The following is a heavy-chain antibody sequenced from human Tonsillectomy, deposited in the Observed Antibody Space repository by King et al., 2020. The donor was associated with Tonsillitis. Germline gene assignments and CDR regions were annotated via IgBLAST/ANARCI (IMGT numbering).Heavy chain of an antibody. CDR2: VYYSEST. J-gene: IGHJ4*02. CDR3: ARVAGTYGGFGQLYFDY. CDR1: GGSISTYY. D-gene: IGHD2-8*01. V-gene: IGHV4-59*01. Sequence: QLQESGPGLVKPSETLSLTCTVSGGSISTYYWSWIRQPPGKGLEWIGYVYYSESTNYNPSLKSRVTISLDTSKKQFSLKLSSVTAADTAVYYCARVAGTYGGFGQLYFDYWGPGTLVTVSS.